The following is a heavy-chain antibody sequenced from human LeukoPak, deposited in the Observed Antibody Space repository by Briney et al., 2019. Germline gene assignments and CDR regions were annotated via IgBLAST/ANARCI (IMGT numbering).Heavy chain of an antibody. CDR1: RGTFSSYA. V-gene: IGHV1-69*05. Sequence: SVKVSCKASRGTFSSYAISWVRQAPGQGLEWVGRIIPIFGTANYAQKFQGRVTITTDESTSTAYMELSSLSSEDTAVYYCARDSSSFYYDSSGLGNWGQGTLVTVCS. CDR3: ARDSSSFYYDSSGLGN. D-gene: IGHD3-22*01. J-gene: IGHJ4*02. CDR2: IIPIFGTA.